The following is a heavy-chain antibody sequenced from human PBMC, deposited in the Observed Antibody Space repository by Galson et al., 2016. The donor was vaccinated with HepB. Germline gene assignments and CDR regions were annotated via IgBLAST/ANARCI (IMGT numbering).Heavy chain of an antibody. J-gene: IGHJ4*02. CDR2: ISDDGSNK. CDR1: GFTFRSYG. Sequence: SLRLSCAASGFTFRSYGMHWVRQAPGKGLEWVAIISDDGSNKYYVDSVKGRFTISRDNSKNTLYLQMNSLRAEDTAVYYCTRCRTSCSTFDYWGQGTLVTVSS. V-gene: IGHV3-30*03. CDR3: TRCRTSCSTFDY. D-gene: IGHD2-2*01.